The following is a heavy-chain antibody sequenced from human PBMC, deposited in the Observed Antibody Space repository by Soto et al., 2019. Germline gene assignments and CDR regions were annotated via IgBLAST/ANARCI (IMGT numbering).Heavy chain of an antibody. CDR1: GFTFSSYG. D-gene: IGHD2-15*01. CDR2: ISYDGSNK. J-gene: IGHJ6*03. CDR3: AKGSLDIVVVVAANYYYYYMDV. Sequence: PGGSLRLSCAASGFTFSSYGMHWVRQAPGKGLEWVAVISYDGSNKYYADSVKGRFTISRDNSKNTLYLQMNSLRAEDTAVYYCAKGSLDIVVVVAANYYYYYMDVWGKGTTVTVSS. V-gene: IGHV3-30*18.